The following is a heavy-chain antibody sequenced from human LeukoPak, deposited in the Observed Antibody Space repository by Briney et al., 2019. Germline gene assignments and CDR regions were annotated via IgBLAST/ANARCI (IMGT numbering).Heavy chain of an antibody. D-gene: IGHD6-6*01. CDR2: ITWNSDAI. Sequence: GGSLRLSCAASGFTFDNYAMHWVRQAPGKGLEWVSGITWNSDAIGYADSVKGRFTISRDSARNSLYLQMNSLRGEDMALYYCAKGLVGSSIADFFDYWGQGILVTVSS. J-gene: IGHJ4*02. V-gene: IGHV3-9*03. CDR3: AKGLVGSSIADFFDY. CDR1: GFTFDNYA.